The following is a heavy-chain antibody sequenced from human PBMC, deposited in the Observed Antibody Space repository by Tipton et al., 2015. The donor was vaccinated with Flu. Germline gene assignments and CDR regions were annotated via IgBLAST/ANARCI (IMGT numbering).Heavy chain of an antibody. Sequence: TLSLTCTVSGGSITSNGYHWAWIRQPPGKGLEWIGSIYYIGDTFYSPSLASRVIISPDTSKSQLSLRLTSVTATDTALYYCATVSSFYFFFDSWGQGTLVTVSS. CDR3: ATVSSFYFFFDS. D-gene: IGHD2/OR15-2a*01. J-gene: IGHJ4*02. CDR1: GGSITSNGYH. V-gene: IGHV4-39*07. CDR2: IYYIGDT.